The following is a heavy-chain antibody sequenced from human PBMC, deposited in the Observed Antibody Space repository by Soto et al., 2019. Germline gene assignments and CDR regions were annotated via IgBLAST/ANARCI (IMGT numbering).Heavy chain of an antibody. V-gene: IGHV1-18*01. CDR2: ISAYNGNT. J-gene: IGHJ4*02. Sequence: ASVKVSFKASGYTFTSYGISWVRQAPGQGLEWMGWISAYNGNTNYAQKLQGRVTMTTDTSTSTAYMELRSLRSDDTAVYYCATQARGQQLATDWGQGTLVTVSS. D-gene: IGHD6-13*01. CDR1: GYTFTSYG. CDR3: ATQARGQQLATD.